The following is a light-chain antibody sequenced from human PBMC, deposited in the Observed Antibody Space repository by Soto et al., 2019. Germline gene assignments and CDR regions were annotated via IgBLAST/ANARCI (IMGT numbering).Light chain of an antibody. J-gene: IGKJ2*01. CDR1: QSLLHNNGYHY. CDR3: MQALQTSYT. CDR2: LGS. V-gene: IGKV2-28*01. Sequence: IVMTQSPLSLPVSPGEPASISCRSSQSLLHNNGYHYLSWYLQKPGQSPQLLIYLGSNRASGVPDRISGSGSGTDFTLKISRVEAEDVGVYYCMQALQTSYTFGQGTKLEIK.